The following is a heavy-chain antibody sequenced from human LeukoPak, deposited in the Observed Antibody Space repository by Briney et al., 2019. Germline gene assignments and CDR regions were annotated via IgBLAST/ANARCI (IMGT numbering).Heavy chain of an antibody. D-gene: IGHD2-8*01. J-gene: IGHJ4*02. Sequence: ASVKVSCKASGYTFTGYYIHWVRQAPGQGLEWMGCINPNSGGTNYAQKFQGRVTMTRDTSISTAYMELSRLRSDDTAVYYCAGDLGYCTDGVCYTNFDYWGQGTLVTVSS. CDR3: AGDLGYCTDGVCYTNFDY. V-gene: IGHV1-2*02. CDR1: GYTFTGYY. CDR2: INPNSGGT.